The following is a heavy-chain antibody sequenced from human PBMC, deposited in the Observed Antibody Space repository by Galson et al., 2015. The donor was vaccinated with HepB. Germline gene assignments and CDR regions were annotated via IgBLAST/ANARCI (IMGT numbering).Heavy chain of an antibody. J-gene: IGHJ3*02. Sequence: SVKVSCKASSYTFTRNGIRWVRQAPGQGLEWMGWISTNSGNTYYAQKFQDRLIMTTERSTSTAYMELRSLTSDDTAFYYCARDVRYAFEMWGQGKMVTVS. D-gene: IGHD3-10*02. V-gene: IGHV1-18*01. CDR2: ISTNSGNT. CDR3: ARDVRYAFEM. CDR1: SYTFTRNG.